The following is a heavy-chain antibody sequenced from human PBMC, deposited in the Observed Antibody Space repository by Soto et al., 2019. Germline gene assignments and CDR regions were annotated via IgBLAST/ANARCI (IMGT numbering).Heavy chain of an antibody. V-gene: IGHV3-23*01. D-gene: IGHD6-6*01. CDR1: GFTFSNYD. J-gene: IGHJ4*02. CDR2: FSGSRGRT. Sequence: EVQLLESGGGLVQPGGSLRLSCAASGFTFSNYDMSWVRQIPGKGLEWVASFSGSRGRTYYADSVKGRFTISRDNSKNTLYLQMNSLRAEDTAVYYCARDFSSLGNFEYWGQGTLVTVSS. CDR3: ARDFSSLGNFEY.